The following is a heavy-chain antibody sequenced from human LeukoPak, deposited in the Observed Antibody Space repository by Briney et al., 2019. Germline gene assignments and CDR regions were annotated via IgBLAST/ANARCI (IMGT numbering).Heavy chain of an antibody. D-gene: IGHD3-16*01. J-gene: IGHJ4*02. CDR1: GFTFSSHG. V-gene: IGHV3-33*01. CDR2: IWYDGSDK. CDR3: ARDRVLHYFDY. Sequence: GRSLRLSCAASGFTFSSHGMHWVRQAPGKGLEWVAVIWYDGSDKYYADSVKGRFTISRDNSKSTLYLQMTSLRADDTAVYYCARDRVLHYFDYWGQGALVTVSS.